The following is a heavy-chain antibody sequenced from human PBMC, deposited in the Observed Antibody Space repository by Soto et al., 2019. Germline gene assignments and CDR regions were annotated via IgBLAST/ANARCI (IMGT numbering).Heavy chain of an antibody. D-gene: IGHD3-10*01. V-gene: IGHV4-59*01. Sequence: SETLSLTCTVSGGSISSYYWSWIRQPPGKGLEWIGYIYYSGSTNYNPSLKSRVTMSVDTSKDQFSLKLTSVTAADTVVYYCARAPRGNYGYPSYFDYWGQGTLVTVSS. CDR2: IYYSGST. J-gene: IGHJ4*02. CDR1: GGSISSYY. CDR3: ARAPRGNYGYPSYFDY.